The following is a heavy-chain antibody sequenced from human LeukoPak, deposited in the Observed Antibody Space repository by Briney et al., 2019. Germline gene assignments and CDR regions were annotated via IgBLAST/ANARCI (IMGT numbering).Heavy chain of an antibody. CDR3: ASRNIVVVPAAPRRDY. V-gene: IGHV3-23*01. J-gene: IGHJ4*01. D-gene: IGHD2-2*01. CDR2: ISGSGGST. Sequence: GGSLRLSCAASGFTFSSYAMSWVRQAPGKGLEWVSAISGSGGSTYYADSVKGRFTISRDNSKNALYLQMNSLRAGDTAVYYCASRNIVVVPAAPRRDYWGQGTLVTVSS. CDR1: GFTFSSYA.